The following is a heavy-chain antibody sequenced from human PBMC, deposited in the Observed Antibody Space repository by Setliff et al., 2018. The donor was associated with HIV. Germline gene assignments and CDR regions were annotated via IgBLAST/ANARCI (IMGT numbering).Heavy chain of an antibody. D-gene: IGHD3-10*01. J-gene: IGHJ4*02. V-gene: IGHV4-61*09. CDR3: ARVGYHGSGRYSFDY. CDR1: GGSISSGSYY. Sequence: PSETLSLTCTVSGGSISSGSYYWSWIRQPAGKGLEWIGHIHTSGSTKYNPSLTSRVTISADTSKNQFSLNLSSVTAAETAVYYCARVGYHGSGRYSFDYWGQGTLVTVSS. CDR2: IHTSGST.